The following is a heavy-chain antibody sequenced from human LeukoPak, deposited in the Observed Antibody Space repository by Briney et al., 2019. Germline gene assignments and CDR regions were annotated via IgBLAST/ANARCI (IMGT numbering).Heavy chain of an antibody. CDR3: ARDGGYSSSWYDFDY. Sequence: GGSLRLSCAASGFTFSSYAMSWVRQAPGKGLEWVSAISGSGGSTYYADSVKGRFTISRDNSKNTLYLQMNSLRAEDTAVYYCARDGGYSSSWYDFDYWGQGTLVTVSS. CDR1: GFTFSSYA. J-gene: IGHJ4*02. V-gene: IGHV3-23*01. CDR2: ISGSGGST. D-gene: IGHD6-13*01.